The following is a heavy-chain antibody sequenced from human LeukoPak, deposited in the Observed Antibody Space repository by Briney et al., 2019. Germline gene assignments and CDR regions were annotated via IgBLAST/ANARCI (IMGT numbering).Heavy chain of an antibody. Sequence: SETLSLTCTVSAGSFISSSHHWGWIRQSPGKGLEWIGSVYYGRTTYYNPSLDGRVTVSLDTSANQFSLQLNSVTAADTAVYYCVRHDGRGGATMGAFDSWGQGSLVTVSS. CDR2: VYYGRTT. V-gene: IGHV4-39*01. CDR1: AGSFISSSHH. CDR3: VRHDGRGGATMGAFDS. D-gene: IGHD5-12*01. J-gene: IGHJ5*01.